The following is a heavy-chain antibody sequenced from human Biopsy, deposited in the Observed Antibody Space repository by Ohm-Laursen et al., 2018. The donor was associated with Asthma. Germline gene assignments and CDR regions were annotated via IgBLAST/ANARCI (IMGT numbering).Heavy chain of an antibody. J-gene: IGHJ5*02. CDR1: GYTFIGCH. Sequence: ASVKVSCKASGYTFIGCHIHWMRQAPGQGLEWMGRINPNSGGTNYAHNFQGWVTMTRDTSISAAYMELSSLTSDDTAVYYCARGQKSAGDRWFDPWGQGTLVTVSS. D-gene: IGHD6-13*01. CDR2: INPNSGGT. CDR3: ARGQKSAGDRWFDP. V-gene: IGHV1-2*04.